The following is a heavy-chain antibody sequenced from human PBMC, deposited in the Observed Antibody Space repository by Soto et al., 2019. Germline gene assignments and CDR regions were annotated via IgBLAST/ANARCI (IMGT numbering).Heavy chain of an antibody. D-gene: IGHD2-21*01. J-gene: IGHJ4*02. CDR2: ISYDGSNK. V-gene: IGHV3-30*18. CDR1: GFTFSSYG. CDR3: AKDRGFTVFFFDY. Sequence: RGYLRLSCAASGFTFSSYGMHLVRPAPGKGLEWVAVISYDGSNKYYADSVKGRFTISRDNSKNTLYLQMNSLRAEDTAVYYCAKDRGFTVFFFDYWGQRPRVTVSS.